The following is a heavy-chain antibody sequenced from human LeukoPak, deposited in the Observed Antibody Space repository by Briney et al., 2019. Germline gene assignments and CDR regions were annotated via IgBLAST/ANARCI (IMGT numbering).Heavy chain of an antibody. D-gene: IGHD3-9*01. J-gene: IGHJ3*02. CDR2: IIPIFGTA. CDR3: ARGNYDILTGPRRTDAFDI. Sequence: SVTVSCTASGGTFSSYAISWVRQAPGQGLEWMGGIIPIFGTANYAQKFQGRVTITADESTSTAYMELSSLRSEDTAVYYCARGNYDILTGPRRTDAFDIWGQGTMVTVSS. V-gene: IGHV1-69*01. CDR1: GGTFSSYA.